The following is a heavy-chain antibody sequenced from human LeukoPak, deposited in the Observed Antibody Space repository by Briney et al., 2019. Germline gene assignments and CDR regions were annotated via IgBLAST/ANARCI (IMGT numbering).Heavy chain of an antibody. CDR3: ARALHDAFDI. J-gene: IGHJ3*02. CDR2: ISSSDNTR. V-gene: IGHV3-11*04. CDR1: GFTFSVYY. Sequence: PGGSLRLSCAASGFTFSVYYMGWVRQAPGKGLEWVSYISSSDNTRYYADSVKGRFTISRDNAKNSLYLQMNSLRAEDTAVYYCARALHDAFDIWGQGTMVTVSS.